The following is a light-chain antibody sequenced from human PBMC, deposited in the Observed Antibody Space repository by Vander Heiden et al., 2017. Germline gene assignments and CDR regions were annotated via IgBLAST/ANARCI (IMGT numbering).Light chain of an antibody. J-gene: IGLJ3*02. CDR2: DVI. V-gene: IGLV2-14*01. CDR1: HNDIGADNY. CDR3: NARTPTTHVV. Sequence: ALTHPLPVSWSPGRPTTIPCPGSHNDIGADNYVSWYQQHPGKAPKLIIYDVIYRPSGISDRFSGSKSGNTASLSISGLQPEDEADYYCNARTPTTHVVFGGGTKVTVL.